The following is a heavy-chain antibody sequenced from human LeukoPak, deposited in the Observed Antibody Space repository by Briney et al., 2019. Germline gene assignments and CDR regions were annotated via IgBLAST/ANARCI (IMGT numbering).Heavy chain of an antibody. CDR1: GGSISSHY. D-gene: IGHD4-11*01. J-gene: IGHJ6*03. CDR3: ARETTAHYYYYYMDV. V-gene: IGHV4-59*11. CDR2: IYYSGST. Sequence: SETLSLTCTVSGGSISSHYWSWIRQPPGKGLEWIGYIYYSGSTNYNPSLESRVTISVDTSKNQFSLKLSSVTAADTAVYYCARETTAHYYYYYMDVWGKGTTVTVSS.